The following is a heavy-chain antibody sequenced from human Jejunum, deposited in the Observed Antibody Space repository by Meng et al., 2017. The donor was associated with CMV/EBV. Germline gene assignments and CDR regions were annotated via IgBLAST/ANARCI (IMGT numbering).Heavy chain of an antibody. CDR1: GFKFSTYA. CDR3: AKRGPPGEPYIDS. CDR2: ITSGGST. D-gene: IGHD1-14*01. V-gene: IGHV3-23*01. Sequence: CVGSGFKFSTYAMGWVRQAPGKGLEWVSGITSGGSTYYADSMKGRFTISRDNSKNSLFLQMNSLTPDDTAIFHCAKRGPPGEPYIDSWGPGTLVTVSS. J-gene: IGHJ4*02.